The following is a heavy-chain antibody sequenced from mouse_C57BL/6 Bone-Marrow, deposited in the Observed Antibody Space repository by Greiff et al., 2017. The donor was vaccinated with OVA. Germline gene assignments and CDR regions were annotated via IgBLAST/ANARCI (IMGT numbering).Heavy chain of an antibody. V-gene: IGHV1-64*01. D-gene: IGHD3-3*01. J-gene: IGHJ1*03. CDR3: ARRAFSPYFDV. CDR1: GYTFTSYW. Sequence: QVQLQQPGAELVKPGASVKLSCKASGYTFTSYWMHWVKQRPGQGLEWIGMIHPNSGSTNYNEKFKSKATLTVDKSSSTAYMQLSSLTSEDSAVYYCARRAFSPYFDVWGTGTTVTVSS. CDR2: IHPNSGST.